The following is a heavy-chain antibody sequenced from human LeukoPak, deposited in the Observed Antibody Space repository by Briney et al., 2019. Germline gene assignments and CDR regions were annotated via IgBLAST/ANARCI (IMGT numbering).Heavy chain of an antibody. Sequence: GGSLRLSCAASGFTFSSDWMIWVRQAPGKGLEWVANIKPDEGEKYYVDSVKGRFTVSRDNAKNSLYLQMNSLRAEDTAVYYCARSNVQYWGQGTLVTVSS. J-gene: IGHJ4*02. CDR3: ARSNVQY. D-gene: IGHD3-10*02. CDR2: IKPDEGEK. V-gene: IGHV3-7*01. CDR1: GFTFSSDW.